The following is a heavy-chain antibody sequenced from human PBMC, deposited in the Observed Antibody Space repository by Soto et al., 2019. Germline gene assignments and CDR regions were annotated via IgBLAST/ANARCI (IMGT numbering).Heavy chain of an antibody. J-gene: IGHJ5*02. Sequence: PSETLSLTCIVSGGSVSSGSYYWSWIRQPPGKGLEWIGYIYYSGSTYYNPSLKSRVTISVDTSKNQFSLKLSSVTAADTAVYYCARLGAQEIDPWGQGTLVTVSS. CDR2: IYYSGST. CDR1: GGSVSSGSYY. D-gene: IGHD3-16*01. CDR3: ARLGAQEIDP. V-gene: IGHV4-61*01.